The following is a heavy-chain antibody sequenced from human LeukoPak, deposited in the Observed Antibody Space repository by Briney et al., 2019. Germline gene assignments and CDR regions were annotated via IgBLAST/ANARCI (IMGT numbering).Heavy chain of an antibody. D-gene: IGHD1-26*01. CDR2: IWYDGSNK. V-gene: IGHV3-33*06. Sequence: GGSLRLSCAASGFTFSSSGMHWVRQAPDKGLEWVAVIWYDGSNKYYADSVKGRFTISRDNSKNTLYLQMNSLRAEDRAVYYCAKENPVGGTNYFDYWGQGTLVTVSS. CDR3: AKENPVGGTNYFDY. CDR1: GFTFSSSG. J-gene: IGHJ4*02.